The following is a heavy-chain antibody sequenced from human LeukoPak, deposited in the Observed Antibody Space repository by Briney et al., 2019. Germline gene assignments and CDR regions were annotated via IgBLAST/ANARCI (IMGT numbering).Heavy chain of an antibody. Sequence: GGSLRLSCAASGFTFSDYYMNWVRQAPGKGLEWVSSISSSSTIYYADSVKGRFTISRDNAKNSLYLQMNSLRAEDTAVYYCPRQSYASGWNPFDYWGQGILVTVSS. CDR1: GFTFSDYY. CDR2: ISSSSTI. V-gene: IGHV3-69-1*02. D-gene: IGHD6-19*01. CDR3: PRQSYASGWNPFDY. J-gene: IGHJ4*02.